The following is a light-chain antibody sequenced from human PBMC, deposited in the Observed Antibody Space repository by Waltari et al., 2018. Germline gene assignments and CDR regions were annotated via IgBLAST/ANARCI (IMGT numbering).Light chain of an antibody. V-gene: IGLV1-40*01. Sequence: QSVLTQPPSMSGAPGQRVTISCTGSSPNIGAGHDVHWYQVFPGTAPKLLIYVNNNRPSGVPDRFSGSKSDTSASLAIGGLQAEDEADYYCQSFDIRLSGGVVFGGGTKVTVL. CDR3: QSFDIRLSGGVV. CDR1: SPNIGAGHD. CDR2: VNN. J-gene: IGLJ3*02.